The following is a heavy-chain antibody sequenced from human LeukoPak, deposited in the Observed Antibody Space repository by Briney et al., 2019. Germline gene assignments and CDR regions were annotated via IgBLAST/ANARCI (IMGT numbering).Heavy chain of an antibody. CDR1: GYTFTSYD. J-gene: IGHJ6*02. V-gene: IGHV1-8*01. CDR3: ATDPQVLPRYYYGMDV. D-gene: IGHD2-2*01. Sequence: ASVKVSCKASGYTFTSYDFNWVRQATGQRPEWMGWMSPNSGDTGYAQKFQDRVTMTRNTSISTAYMELSSLRSDDTAVYYCATDPQVLPRYYYGMDVWGQGTTVTVSS. CDR2: MSPNSGDT.